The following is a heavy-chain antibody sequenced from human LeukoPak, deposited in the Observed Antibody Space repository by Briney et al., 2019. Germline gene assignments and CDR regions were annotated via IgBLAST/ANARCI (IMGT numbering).Heavy chain of an antibody. J-gene: IGHJ5*02. V-gene: IGHV4-4*02. CDR1: GGSISSSNW. Sequence: PSETLSLTCAVSGGSISSSNWWSWVRQPPGKGLEWIGEIYHSGSTNYNPSLKSRVTISVDTSKNQFSLKLSSVTAADTAVYYCARDSHYYNSSGYYLNNWFDPWGQGTLVTVSS. CDR3: ARDSHYYNSSGYYLNNWFDP. D-gene: IGHD3-22*01. CDR2: IYHSGST.